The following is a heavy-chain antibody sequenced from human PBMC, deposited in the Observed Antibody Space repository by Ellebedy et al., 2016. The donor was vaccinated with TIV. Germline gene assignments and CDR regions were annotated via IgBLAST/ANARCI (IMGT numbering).Heavy chain of an antibody. J-gene: IGHJ5*02. CDR3: ARAHTAMVSYNWFDP. V-gene: IGHV4-34*01. Sequence: GSLRLXCTVSGGSISSYYWSWIRQPPGKGLEWIGEINHSGSTNYNPSLKSRVTISVDTSKNQFSLKLSSVTAADTAVYYCARAHTAMVSYNWFDPWGQGTLVTVSS. CDR2: INHSGST. CDR1: GGSISSYY. D-gene: IGHD5-18*01.